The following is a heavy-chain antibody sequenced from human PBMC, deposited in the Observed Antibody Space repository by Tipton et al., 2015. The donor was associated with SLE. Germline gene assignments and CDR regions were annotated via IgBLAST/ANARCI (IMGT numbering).Heavy chain of an antibody. V-gene: IGHV3-74*03. CDR3: ARGNVWSGYYDF. D-gene: IGHD3-3*01. CDR2: VSHDDSGA. J-gene: IGHJ4*02. CDR1: GFRFSSYW. Sequence: GSLRLSCVASGFRFSSYWIHWVRQAPGEGLVWVSRVSHDDSGAMYADSVKGRFTMSRDNAKNTVYLQMNGLRGDDAGVYYCARGNVWSGYYDFWGQGTLVAVSS.